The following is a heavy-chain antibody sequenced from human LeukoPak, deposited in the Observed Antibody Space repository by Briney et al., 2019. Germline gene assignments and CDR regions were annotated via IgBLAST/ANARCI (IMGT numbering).Heavy chain of an antibody. J-gene: IGHJ3*02. CDR2: IYTSGST. CDR3: ARDRVPTTPGGAFDI. Sequence: PSETLSLTCTVSGGSISSGSYYWSWIRQPAGKGLEWIGRIYTSGSTKYNPSLKSRVTISVDTSKNQFSLKLSSVAAADTAVYYCARDRVPTTPGGAFDIWGQGTMVTVSS. CDR1: GGSISSGSYY. D-gene: IGHD4/OR15-4a*01. V-gene: IGHV4-61*02.